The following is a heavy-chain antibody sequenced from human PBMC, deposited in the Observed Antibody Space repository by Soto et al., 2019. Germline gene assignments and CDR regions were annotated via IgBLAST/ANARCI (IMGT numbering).Heavy chain of an antibody. Sequence: ASVKVSCKASGYTFTSYGFSWVRQAPGQGLEWMGWISAYNGDTNYPQKFQARVTMTTDTSTSTAYLDLRSLRSDDTAVYYCARSSGTYPPSRDYYGLDVWGQGTTVTVSS. J-gene: IGHJ6*02. CDR3: ARSSGTYPPSRDYYGLDV. CDR2: ISAYNGDT. V-gene: IGHV1-18*01. CDR1: GYTFTSYG. D-gene: IGHD1-26*01.